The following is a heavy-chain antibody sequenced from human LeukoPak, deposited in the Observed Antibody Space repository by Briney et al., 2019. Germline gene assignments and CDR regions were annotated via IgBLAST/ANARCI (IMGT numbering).Heavy chain of an antibody. CDR1: GFTFSSYW. D-gene: IGHD3-3*01. CDR3: ARAASDSMYYDFWSGYYGGIDY. V-gene: IGHV3-7*04. J-gene: IGHJ4*02. CDR2: IKQDGSEK. Sequence: GGSLRLSCAASGFTFSSYWMSWVRQAPGKGLEWVANIKQDGSEKYYVDSVKGRFTISRDNAKNSLYLQMNSLRAEDTAVYYCARAASDSMYYDFWSGYYGGIDYWGQGTLVTVSS.